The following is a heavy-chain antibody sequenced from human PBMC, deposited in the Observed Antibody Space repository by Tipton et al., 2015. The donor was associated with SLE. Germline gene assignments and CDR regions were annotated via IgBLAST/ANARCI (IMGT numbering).Heavy chain of an antibody. CDR1: GGSLSSSSYY. CDR2: IYYSGST. V-gene: IGHV4-39*01. D-gene: IGHD3-10*01. Sequence: TLSLTCTVSGGSLSSSSYYWGWIRQPPGKGLEWIGGIYYSGSTYYNPSLKSRVTISVDTSKNQFSLKLSSVTAADTAVYYCARHDRNLYYNGSGPPPGWFDPWGQGTLVTVSS. CDR3: ARHDRNLYYNGSGPPPGWFDP. J-gene: IGHJ5*02.